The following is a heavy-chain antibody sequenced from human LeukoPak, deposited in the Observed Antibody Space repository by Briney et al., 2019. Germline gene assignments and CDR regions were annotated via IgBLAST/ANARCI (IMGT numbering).Heavy chain of an antibody. CDR3: ANGIGSDY. D-gene: IGHD2-21*01. V-gene: IGHV3-23*01. Sequence: GGSLRLSCAASGFTFSSYAMSWVRQAPGKGLEWVSAINVSGGGTYYADSVKGRFSISRDNSKNTLYLQMNSLRAEDTAVYYCANGIGSDYWGQGTLVTVSS. CDR1: GFTFSSYA. CDR2: INVSGGGT. J-gene: IGHJ4*02.